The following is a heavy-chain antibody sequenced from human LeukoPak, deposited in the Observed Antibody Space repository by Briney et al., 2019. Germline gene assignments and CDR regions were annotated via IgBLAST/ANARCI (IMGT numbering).Heavy chain of an antibody. Sequence: PSDTLSLTCAVSGYSISSSNWWGWTRQPPGKGLEWIGYIYYSGSTIYNPSLKSRVTMSVDTSKNQFSLKLTSVTALDTAVYYCARNEVSYSGAFDIWGQGTLVTVSS. V-gene: IGHV4-28*06. D-gene: IGHD3-10*01. CDR2: IYYSGST. CDR1: GYSISSSNW. CDR3: ARNEVSYSGAFDI. J-gene: IGHJ4*02.